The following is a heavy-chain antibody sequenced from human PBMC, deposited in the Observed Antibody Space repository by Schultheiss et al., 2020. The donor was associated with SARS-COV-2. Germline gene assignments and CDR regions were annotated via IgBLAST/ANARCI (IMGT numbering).Heavy chain of an antibody. CDR1: GGSISSGSYY. J-gene: IGHJ3*02. CDR2: IYHSGRT. Sequence: SETLSLTCTVSGGSISSGSYYWSWIRQPPGRGLEWIGYIYHSGRTFYNSSLKSRVTISVDTSKNHFSLKLGSVTAGDTAVYYCARVQVGATGYGFDIWGQGTMVTVSS. D-gene: IGHD1-26*01. V-gene: IGHV4-30-2*01. CDR3: ARVQVGATGYGFDI.